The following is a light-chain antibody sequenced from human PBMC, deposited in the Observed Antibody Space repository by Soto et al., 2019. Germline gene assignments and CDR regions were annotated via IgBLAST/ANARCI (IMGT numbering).Light chain of an antibody. J-gene: IGKJ5*01. CDR3: QQYENLPT. Sequence: QMTLSPSSLSASVGDRVTITFQARQNINNYLNWYQQKPGRAPKLLIYDASNLEAGVPSRFRGSGSGTDFTFTISRLQPEDIATYYCQQYENLPTFGQGTRLEIK. V-gene: IGKV1-33*01. CDR1: QNINNY. CDR2: DAS.